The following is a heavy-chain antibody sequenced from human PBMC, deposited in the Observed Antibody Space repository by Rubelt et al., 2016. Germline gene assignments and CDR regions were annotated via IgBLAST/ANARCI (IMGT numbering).Heavy chain of an antibody. CDR2: INHSGST. D-gene: IGHD4-17*01. Sequence: QVRLRQWGAGLSKPSETLSLTCAVYGGSFSGYYWSWIRQPPGKGLEWIGEINHSGSTNYNPSLKILVTISVDTSKNQFSLKLSSVTAADTAVYYCARVGDYGDYEDDLNFDYWGQGTLVTVSS. V-gene: IGHV4-34*01. J-gene: IGHJ4*02. CDR1: GGSFSGYY. CDR3: ARVGDYGDYEDDLNFDY.